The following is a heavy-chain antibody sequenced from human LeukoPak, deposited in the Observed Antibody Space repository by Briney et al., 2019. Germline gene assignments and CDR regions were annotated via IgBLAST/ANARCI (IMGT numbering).Heavy chain of an antibody. CDR2: IYYSGST. CDR1: GDSISSSSYY. Sequence: SETLSLTCTVSGDSISSSSYYWGWIRQPPGKGLEWIESIYYSGSTYYNPSLKSRVTISVDTSKNQFSLKLTSVTAADTAFYYCARHRRNSNYLTTVTTIDYWGQGALVTVSS. CDR3: ARHRRNSNYLTTVTTIDY. V-gene: IGHV4-39*01. J-gene: IGHJ4*02. D-gene: IGHD4-11*01.